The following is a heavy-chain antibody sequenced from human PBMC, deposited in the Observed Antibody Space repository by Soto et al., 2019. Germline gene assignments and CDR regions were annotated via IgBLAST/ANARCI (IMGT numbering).Heavy chain of an antibody. CDR1: GFAFSSYC. Sequence: GGSLRLSCAASGFAFSSYCMHWVRQAPGKGLEWVSAINGSGGSTYYADSVKGRFTISRDNSKNTLYLQMNSLRAEDTAVYYCARLRVVTPYYFDYWGQGTLVTVS. V-gene: IGHV3-23*01. J-gene: IGHJ4*02. CDR2: INGSGGST. D-gene: IGHD3-3*01. CDR3: ARLRVVTPYYFDY.